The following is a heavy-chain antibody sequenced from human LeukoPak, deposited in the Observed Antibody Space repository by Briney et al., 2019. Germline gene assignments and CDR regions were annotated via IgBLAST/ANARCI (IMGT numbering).Heavy chain of an antibody. J-gene: IGHJ3*02. V-gene: IGHV3-7*01. Sequence: GGSLRLSCAASGFTFSSYGMHWVRQAPGKGLEWVASIDEGGGAKNYADSLKGRFTVSRENAKNLLYLQMNSLRVEDTAVYYCGRSKDRALNIWGQGTMVTVSP. CDR3: GRSKDRALNI. CDR1: GFTFSSYG. CDR2: IDEGGGAK.